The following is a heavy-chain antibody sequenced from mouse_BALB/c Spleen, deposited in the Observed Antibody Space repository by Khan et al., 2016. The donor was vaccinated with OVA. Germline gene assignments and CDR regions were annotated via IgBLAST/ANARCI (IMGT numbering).Heavy chain of an antibody. J-gene: IGHJ3*01. CDR2: IIPTNDYA. Sequence: QIQLVQSGAELARPGASVKMSCKASGYTFTTYTIHWVKQGPGQGLEWIGYIIPTNDYANYNQKFKDRATLSADKSSSTAYMQLSNLTSEDSALYYCAREGAYYRSDGWFAYWGQGTLVTVSA. CDR3: AREGAYYRSDGWFAY. V-gene: IGHV1-4*01. CDR1: GYTFTTYT. D-gene: IGHD2-14*01.